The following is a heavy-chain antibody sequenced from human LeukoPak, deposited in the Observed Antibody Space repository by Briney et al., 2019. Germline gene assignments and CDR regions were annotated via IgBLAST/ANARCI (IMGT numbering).Heavy chain of an antibody. J-gene: IGHJ4*02. D-gene: IGHD3-22*01. V-gene: IGHV3-11*04. CDR2: ITSSGSSK. CDR1: GFTFSDYY. CDR3: ASRDYYESSGYGY. Sequence: GGSLRLSCAASGFTFSDYYMSWIRQAPGKGLEWASYITSSGSSKYYADSVKGRFTISRDNAKKSVYLQMNSLRAEDTGIYYCASRDYYESSGYGYWGQGTLVTVSS.